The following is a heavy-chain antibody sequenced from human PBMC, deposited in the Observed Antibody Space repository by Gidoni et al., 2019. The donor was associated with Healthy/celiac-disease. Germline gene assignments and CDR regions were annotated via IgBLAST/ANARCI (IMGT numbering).Heavy chain of an antibody. D-gene: IGHD4-4*01. J-gene: IGHJ4*02. CDR3: ARAQTTVTTHGDLPDY. V-gene: IGHV1-69*01. CDR2: IIPIFGTA. Sequence: QLQLVQSGAEVKKPGASVKVSCRASAGTFSSYAISWVRQAPGQGLEWMGGIIPIFGTANYAQKFQGRVTITADESTSTAYMELSSLRSEDTAVYYCARAQTTVTTHGDLPDYWGQGTLVTVSS. CDR1: AGTFSSYA.